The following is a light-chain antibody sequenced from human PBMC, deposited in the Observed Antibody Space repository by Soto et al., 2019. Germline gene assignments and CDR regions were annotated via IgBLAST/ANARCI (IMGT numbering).Light chain of an antibody. CDR3: AAWDDSLSAFYV. V-gene: IGLV1-47*01. Sequence: QPVLTQPPSASGTPGQRVTISCSGSSSNIGSNYVYWYQQLPGTAPKLLIYRNNQRPSGVPDRFSGSKSGTSASLAISGLRSEDVADYYCAAWDDSLSAFYVFGTGTKLTVL. CDR2: RNN. CDR1: SSNIGSNY. J-gene: IGLJ1*01.